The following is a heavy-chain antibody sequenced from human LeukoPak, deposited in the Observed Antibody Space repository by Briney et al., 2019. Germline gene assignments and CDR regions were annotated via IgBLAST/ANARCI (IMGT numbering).Heavy chain of an antibody. J-gene: IGHJ4*02. V-gene: IGHV3-20*01. CDR3: ARGYDDSSGDNLLFDY. CDR1: GFTFDDYG. Sequence: GGSLRLSCAASGFTFDDYGMSWVRQAPGKRLEWVSGINWNGGSTGYADSVKGRFTISRDNAKNSLYLQMNSLRAEDTALYHCARGYDDSSGDNLLFDYWGQGTLVTVSS. CDR2: INWNGGST. D-gene: IGHD3-22*01.